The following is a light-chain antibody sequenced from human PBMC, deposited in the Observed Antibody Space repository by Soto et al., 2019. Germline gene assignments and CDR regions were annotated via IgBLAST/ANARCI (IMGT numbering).Light chain of an antibody. CDR1: QSISSW. Sequence: DIQMAQAPSTLSASVGDRVTITCRASQSISSWLAWYHQKPGKAPKLLIYDASSLESGVPSRFSGSGSGTEFTLTISSLQPDDFATYYCQQYNSYWGTFGQGTKVDIK. J-gene: IGKJ1*01. CDR3: QQYNSYWGT. V-gene: IGKV1-5*01. CDR2: DAS.